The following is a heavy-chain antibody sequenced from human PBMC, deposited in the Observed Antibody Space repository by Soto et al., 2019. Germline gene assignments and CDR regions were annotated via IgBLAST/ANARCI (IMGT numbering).Heavy chain of an antibody. J-gene: IGHJ3*02. CDR2: LYDVDGT. D-gene: IGHD4-17*01. V-gene: IGHV3-53*01. Sequence: DVQLVESGGXXIQPGGSLRLSCAASGFTVSGKKYLAWVRQAPGKGLEWVSALYDVDGTYYADSVKGRFTTSADSSKTIVYLQMNGLRPDDTAVYYCASWHLREHAYDIWGQGTAVTVSS. CDR1: GFTVSGKKY. CDR3: ASWHLREHAYDI.